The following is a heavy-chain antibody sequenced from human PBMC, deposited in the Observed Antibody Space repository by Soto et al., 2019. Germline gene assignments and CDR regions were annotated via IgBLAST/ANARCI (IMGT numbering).Heavy chain of an antibody. CDR2: ISTNGGST. V-gene: IGHV3-23*01. D-gene: IGHD3-16*01. CDR3: ARAFGGEYYDRRSWYSAY. Sequence: VGSLRLSCAASGFTFSSYGMSWVRQAPGKGLEWVSAISTNGGSTFYADSVKGQVTISADKSITTVYLQWSSLKASDTGIYYCARAFGGEYYDRRSWYSAYWGQGTQVTVSS. J-gene: IGHJ4*02. CDR1: GFTFSSYG.